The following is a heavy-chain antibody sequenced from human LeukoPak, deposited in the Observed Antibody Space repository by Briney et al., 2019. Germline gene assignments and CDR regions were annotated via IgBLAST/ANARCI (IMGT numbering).Heavy chain of an antibody. CDR2: IYTSGST. Sequence: PSQTLSLTCTVSGGSISSGSYYWSWIRQPAGKGLEWIGRIYTSGSTNYNPSLKSRVTISVDTSKNQFSLKLSSVTAADTAVYYWASVDADYYVSGSYYLNDYWGQGTLVTVSS. J-gene: IGHJ4*02. V-gene: IGHV4-61*02. D-gene: IGHD3-10*01. CDR3: ASVDADYYVSGSYYLNDY. CDR1: GGSISSGSYY.